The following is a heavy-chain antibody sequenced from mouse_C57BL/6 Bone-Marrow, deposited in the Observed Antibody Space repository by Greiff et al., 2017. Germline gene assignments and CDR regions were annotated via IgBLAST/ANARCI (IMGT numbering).Heavy chain of an antibody. V-gene: IGHV3-6*01. CDR2: ISYDGSN. J-gene: IGHJ4*01. Sequence: EVQLVESGPGLVKPSQSLSLTCSVTGYSITSGYYWNWIRQFPGNKLEWMGYISYDGSNNYNPSLKNRISITRDTSKNQFFLKLNSVTTEDTATYYCATYHYYAMDYWGQGTSVTVSS. CDR3: ATYHYYAMDY. CDR1: GYSITSGYY.